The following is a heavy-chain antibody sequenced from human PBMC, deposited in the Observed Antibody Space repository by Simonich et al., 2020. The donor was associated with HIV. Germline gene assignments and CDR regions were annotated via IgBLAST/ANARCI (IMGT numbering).Heavy chain of an antibody. CDR3: AKESSGYYPNSGMDV. J-gene: IGHJ6*02. V-gene: IGHV3-9*01. CDR2: ISWNSGSI. Sequence: EVQLVESGGGLVQPGRSLRLSCAASGFTFDDYAMHWVRQAPGKGLEWVSGISWNSGSIGYADSVKGRFTISRDNAKNSLYLQMNSLRAEDTAVYYCAKESSGYYPNSGMDVWGQGTTVTVSS. CDR1: GFTFDDYA. D-gene: IGHD3-22*01.